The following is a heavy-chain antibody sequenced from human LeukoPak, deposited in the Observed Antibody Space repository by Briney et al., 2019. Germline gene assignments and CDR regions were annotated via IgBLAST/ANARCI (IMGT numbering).Heavy chain of an antibody. CDR3: ARDAPPVTAAPFDY. Sequence: GGSLRLSCAASGFTFSSYSMNWVRQAPGKGLEWVSSISSSSSYIYYADSVKGRFTISRDNAKNSLYLQMNSLRAEDTAVYYCARDAPPVTAAPFDYWGQGTLVTVSS. V-gene: IGHV3-21*01. CDR1: GFTFSSYS. D-gene: IGHD2-15*01. CDR2: ISSSSSYI. J-gene: IGHJ4*02.